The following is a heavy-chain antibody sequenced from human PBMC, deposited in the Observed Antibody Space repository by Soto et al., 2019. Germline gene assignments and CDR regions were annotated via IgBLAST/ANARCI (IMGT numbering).Heavy chain of an antibody. V-gene: IGHV1-18*01. CDR2: ISVYNGNT. CDR1: GYTFTSYG. D-gene: IGHD3-22*01. J-gene: IGHJ4*02. Sequence: QVQLVQSGAEVKKPGASVKVSCKASGYTFTSYGISWVRQAPGQGLEWMGWISVYNGNTNYAQNLQGRVTMTTDTPXSPXNMERRSRRSEDKAVYYCARALDSSGYYYLDQLDYWGQGTLVTVSS. CDR3: ARALDSSGYYYLDQLDY.